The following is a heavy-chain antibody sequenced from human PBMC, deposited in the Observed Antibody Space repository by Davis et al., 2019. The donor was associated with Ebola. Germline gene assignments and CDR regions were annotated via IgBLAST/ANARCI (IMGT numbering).Heavy chain of an antibody. CDR3: ARYYTPDYYDSSGYYYYYYYMDV. CDR1: GGSISSYY. Sequence: PSEILSLTCTVSGGSISSYYWSWIRQPAGKGLEWIGRIYTSGSTNYNPSLKSRVTMSVDTSKNQFSLKLSSVTAADTAVYYCARYYTPDYYDSSGYYYYYYYMDVWGKGTTVTVSS. CDR2: IYTSGST. D-gene: IGHD3-22*01. V-gene: IGHV4-4*07. J-gene: IGHJ6*03.